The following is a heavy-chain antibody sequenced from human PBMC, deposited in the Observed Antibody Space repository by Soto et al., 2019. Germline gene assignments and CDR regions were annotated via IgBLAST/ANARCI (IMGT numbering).Heavy chain of an antibody. V-gene: IGHV3-21*01. J-gene: IGHJ4*02. CDR3: AREDSIIIPAVSDF. Sequence: PVGSLRLSCTVSGFAFNNYCINWVRQAPGKGLEWVSSISKSDYTYYSDSVKGRFTISRDNAKNSVSLQMNTLRVEDTAVYYCAREDSIIIPAVSDFWGQGTLVTVSS. CDR1: GFAFNNYC. CDR2: ISKSDYT. D-gene: IGHD2-2*01.